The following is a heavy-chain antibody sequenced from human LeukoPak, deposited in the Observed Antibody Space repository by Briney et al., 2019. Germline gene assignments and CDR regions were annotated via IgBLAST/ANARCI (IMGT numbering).Heavy chain of an antibody. CDR1: GYSISSGYY. J-gene: IGHJ4*02. D-gene: IGHD3-22*01. Sequence: SKTLSLTCAVSGYSISSGYYWGWIRQPPGKGLEWIGSIFHSGSTYYNPSLKSRVTISVDTSKNQFSLKLSSVTAADTAVYYCARDCPPYYYDSSGSRVFDYWGQGTLDSVSS. CDR2: IFHSGST. V-gene: IGHV4-38-2*02. CDR3: ARDCPPYYYDSSGSRVFDY.